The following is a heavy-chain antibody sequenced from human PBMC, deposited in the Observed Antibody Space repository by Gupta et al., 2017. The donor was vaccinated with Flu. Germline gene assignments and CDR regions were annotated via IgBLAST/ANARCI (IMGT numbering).Heavy chain of an antibody. CDR2: ISTSSTYT. D-gene: IGHD3-10*01. Sequence: VSGLPFNGYTMTWVRQAPGKGLEWVSSISTSSTYTYYADSVRGRFTIARDNAKNSLYRQMDSLMAEDTATDFCARFVGGDYWGQGTLVTVSS. CDR3: ARFVGGDY. V-gene: IGHV3-21*01. CDR1: GLPFNGYT. J-gene: IGHJ4*02.